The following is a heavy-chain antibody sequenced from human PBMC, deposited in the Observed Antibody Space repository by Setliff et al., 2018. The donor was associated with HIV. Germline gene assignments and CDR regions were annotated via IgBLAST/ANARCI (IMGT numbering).Heavy chain of an antibody. CDR2: IYFSGST. CDR3: ARDWAAPYYYGMDV. Sequence: PSETLSLTCTVSGDSVTSDSYYWNWIRQPAGKTLERIGRIYFSGSTNYNPSLKSRVTISIDTSKNQLSLKLSSVTAADTAVYYCARDWAAPYYYGMDVWGQGTTVTVSS. J-gene: IGHJ6*02. V-gene: IGHV4-61*02. CDR1: GDSVTSDSYY. D-gene: IGHD3-16*01.